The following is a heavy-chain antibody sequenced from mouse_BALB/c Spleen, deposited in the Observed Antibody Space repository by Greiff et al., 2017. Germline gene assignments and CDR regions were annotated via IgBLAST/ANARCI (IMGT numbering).Heavy chain of an antibody. CDR2: ILPGSGST. V-gene: IGHV1-9*01. CDR1: GYTFSSYW. Sequence: QVQLQQSGAELMKPGASVKLSCKATGYTFSSYWIEWVKQRPGHGLEWIGEILPGSGSTNYNEKFKGKATFTADTSSNTAYMQLSSLTSEDSAVYYCARGGYGNHFSMDYWGQGTSVTVSS. CDR3: ARGGYGNHFSMDY. D-gene: IGHD2-1*01. J-gene: IGHJ4*01.